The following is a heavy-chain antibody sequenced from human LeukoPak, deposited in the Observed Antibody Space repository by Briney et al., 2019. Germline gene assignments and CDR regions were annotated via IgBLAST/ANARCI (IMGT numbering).Heavy chain of an antibody. D-gene: IGHD2-2*01. CDR2: MNPNSGNT. V-gene: IGHV1-8*01. CDR1: GYTFTSYD. J-gene: IGHJ6*02. CDR3: ARSTHCSSTSCYPYYYYYGMDV. Sequence: ASVKVSCKASGYTFTSYDINWVRQATGQGLEWMGWMNPNSGNTGYAQKFQGRVTMTRNTSISTAYMELSSLRSEDTAVYYCARSTHCSSTSCYPYYYYYGMDVWGQGTTVTVSS.